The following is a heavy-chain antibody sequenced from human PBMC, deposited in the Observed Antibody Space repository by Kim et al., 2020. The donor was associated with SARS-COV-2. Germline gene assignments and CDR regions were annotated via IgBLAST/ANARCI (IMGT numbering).Heavy chain of an antibody. CDR2: IHHSGST. D-gene: IGHD1-26*01. V-gene: IGHV4-38-2*02. Sequence: SETLSLTCTVSGYSISSGYYWGWIRQPPGKGLEWIGSIHHSGSTYYNPSLKRRVTISVDTSKHQFSLKLSSVTAADTAVYYCARPVVGATDHYYGMDVWGEGTTVTVSS. J-gene: IGHJ6*01. CDR3: ARPVVGATDHYYGMDV. CDR1: GYSISSGYY.